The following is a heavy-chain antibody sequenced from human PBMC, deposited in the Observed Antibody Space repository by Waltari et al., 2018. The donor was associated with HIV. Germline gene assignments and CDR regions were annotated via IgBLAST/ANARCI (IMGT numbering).Heavy chain of an antibody. CDR2: IYSGGST. CDR3: ARDKDYGSGSLDY. CDR1: GFTVSCNY. Sequence: EVQLVESGGGLIQPGGSLRLSCAASGFTVSCNYMSWVGQAPGKGLEWVSVIYSGGSTCYAVSVKGRFTISRDNSKNSLYLQMNSLGAEDTAVYYCARDKDYGSGSLDYWGQGTLVTVSS. J-gene: IGHJ4*02. D-gene: IGHD3-10*01. V-gene: IGHV3-53*01.